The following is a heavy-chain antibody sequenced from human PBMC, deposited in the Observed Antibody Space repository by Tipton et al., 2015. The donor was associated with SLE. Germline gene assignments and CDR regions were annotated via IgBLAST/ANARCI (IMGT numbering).Heavy chain of an antibody. Sequence: GLVKPSETLSLTCTVSGGSISSHYWCWIRQPAGKGLEWIGRIYTSGSTNYNPSLKSRVTMSVDTSKNQFSLKLSSVTAADTAVYYCARDPYYYDSSGYLDYWGQGTLVTVSS. D-gene: IGHD3-22*01. CDR1: GGSISSHY. CDR2: IYTSGST. J-gene: IGHJ4*02. CDR3: ARDPYYYDSSGYLDY. V-gene: IGHV4-4*07.